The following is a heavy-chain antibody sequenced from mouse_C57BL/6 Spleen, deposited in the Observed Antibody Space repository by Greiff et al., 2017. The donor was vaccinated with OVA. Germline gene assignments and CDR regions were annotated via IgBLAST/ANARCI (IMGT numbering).Heavy chain of an antibody. J-gene: IGHJ3*01. CDR3: ARVTGAY. D-gene: IGHD4-1*01. Sequence: EVHLVESGGGLVKPGGSLKLSCAASGFTFSSYAMSWVRQTPEKRLEWVATISDGGSYTYYPDNVKGRFTISRDNAKNNLYLQMSHLKSEDTAMYYCARVTGAYWGQGTLVTVSA. CDR2: ISDGGSYT. V-gene: IGHV5-4*01. CDR1: GFTFSSYA.